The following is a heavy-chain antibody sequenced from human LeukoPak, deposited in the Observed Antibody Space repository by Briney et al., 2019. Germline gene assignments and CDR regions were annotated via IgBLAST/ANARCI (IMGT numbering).Heavy chain of an antibody. D-gene: IGHD3-10*01. Sequence: SETLSLTCTVSGGSIRSNYWSWIRQPPGKGLEWIGYIYYSGSTNYNPSLKSRVTISVDTSKNQFSLKLSSVTAADTAVYYCARARGGEYFDYWGQGTLVTVSS. CDR3: ARARGGEYFDY. V-gene: IGHV4-59*01. CDR2: IYYSGST. J-gene: IGHJ4*02. CDR1: GGSIRSNY.